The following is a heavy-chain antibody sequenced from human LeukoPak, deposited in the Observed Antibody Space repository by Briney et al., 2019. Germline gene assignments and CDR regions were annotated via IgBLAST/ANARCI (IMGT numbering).Heavy chain of an antibody. CDR3: ATSRTLDH. CDR1: GFTFSSYW. V-gene: IGHV3-7*05. CDR2: IQQDGSEK. Sequence: GGSLRLSCAAPGFTFSSYWMNWVRQAPGKGLEWVANIQQDGSEKYYVDSVKGRFTISRDNAKSSLYLQMNSLRVEDTAVYYCATSRTLDHWGQGTLVTASS. J-gene: IGHJ4*02.